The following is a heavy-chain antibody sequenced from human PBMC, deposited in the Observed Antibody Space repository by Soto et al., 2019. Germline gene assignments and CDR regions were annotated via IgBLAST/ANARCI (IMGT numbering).Heavy chain of an antibody. J-gene: IGHJ4*02. Sequence: SETLSLTCTVSGGSISSYYWSWIRQPPGKGLEWIGYIYYSGSTNYNPPLKSRVTISVDTSKNQFSLKLSSVTAADTAVYYCARGFEVGATDYWGQGTLVTVSS. CDR2: IYYSGST. V-gene: IGHV4-59*01. CDR1: GGSISSYY. CDR3: ARGFEVGATDY. D-gene: IGHD1-26*01.